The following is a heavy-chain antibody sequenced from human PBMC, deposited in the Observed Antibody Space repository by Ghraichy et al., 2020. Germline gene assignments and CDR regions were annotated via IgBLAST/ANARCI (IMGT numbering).Heavy chain of an antibody. CDR1: SGSISSSSYF. CDR2: IFYTGST. D-gene: IGHD1-1*01. V-gene: IGHV4-39*01. Sequence: SQTLSLTCTVSSGSISSSSYFWAWIRQPPGRGLEWIGSIFYTGSTYYNPSLKSRVTISVDTSKNQFSLKLSSVTAADTAVYYCARHLHLLQLVDPLYYFHSWGQGTLVTVSS. J-gene: IGHJ4*02. CDR3: ARHLHLLQLVDPLYYFHS.